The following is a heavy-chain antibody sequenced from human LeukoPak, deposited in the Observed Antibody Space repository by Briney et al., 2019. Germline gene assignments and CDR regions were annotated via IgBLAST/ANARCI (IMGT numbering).Heavy chain of an antibody. CDR3: TRGRGWLAPFDF. J-gene: IGHJ4*02. CDR2: MNPASGKT. Sequence: VKVSCKASGYTFSTYDINWVRQAPGQRLEWLGWMNPASGKTGVAHKLQGRLFMTRNTSITTAYMELRSLRFEDTAVYYCTRGRGWLAPFDFWGQGTRVSASS. CDR1: GYTFSTYD. D-gene: IGHD3-22*01. V-gene: IGHV1-8*01.